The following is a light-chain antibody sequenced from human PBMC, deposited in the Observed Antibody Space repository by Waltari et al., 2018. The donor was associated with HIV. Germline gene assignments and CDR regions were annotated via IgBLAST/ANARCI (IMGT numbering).Light chain of an antibody. Sequence: AVTRPASVSGLPGQSTTISCTGDDSDFGLYNFVSWYQQHSGKPPKLILYDVDSRASGVSDRFSGSMSGNTASLTISGLRTEDEAHYYCASFTGDNTVMFGGGTEVTVL. CDR3: ASFTGDNTVM. CDR2: DVD. CDR1: DSDFGLYNF. V-gene: IGLV2-14*03. J-gene: IGLJ3*02.